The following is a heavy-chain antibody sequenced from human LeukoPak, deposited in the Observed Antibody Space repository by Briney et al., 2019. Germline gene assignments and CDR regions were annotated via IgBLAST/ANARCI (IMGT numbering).Heavy chain of an antibody. V-gene: IGHV1-18*01. D-gene: IGHD2-2*01. CDR2: ISAYNGNS. J-gene: IGHJ5*02. CDR3: ARDDIVVVPAANRENWFDP. Sequence: GASVKVSCKASGYTFTSYGISWVRQAPGQGLEWTGWISAYNGNSDYAQKLQGRVTMTTDTSTSTAYMELRSLRSDDTAVYYCARDDIVVVPAANRENWFDPWGQGTLVTVSS. CDR1: GYTFTSYG.